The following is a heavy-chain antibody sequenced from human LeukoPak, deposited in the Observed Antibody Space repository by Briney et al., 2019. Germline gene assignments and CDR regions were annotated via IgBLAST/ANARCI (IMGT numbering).Heavy chain of an antibody. J-gene: IGHJ4*02. D-gene: IGHD5/OR15-5a*01. Sequence: PGGSLRLSCAASGFTFSSYGMHWVRQAPGKGLEWVAVIWYVGSNKYYADSVKGRFTISRDNSKNTLYLQMNSLRAEDTAVYYCAREELSTPHVYFDYWGQGTLVTVSS. CDR2: IWYVGSNK. CDR1: GFTFSSYG. CDR3: AREELSTPHVYFDY. V-gene: IGHV3-33*01.